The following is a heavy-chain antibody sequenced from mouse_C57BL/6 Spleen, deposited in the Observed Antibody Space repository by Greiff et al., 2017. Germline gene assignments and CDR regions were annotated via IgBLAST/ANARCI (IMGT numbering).Heavy chain of an antibody. Sequence: VQLQQPGAELVKPGASVKLSCKASGYTFTSYWMHWVKQRPGRGLEWIGRIDPNSGGTNYNEKFKSKATLTVDKPSSAAYMQLSSLPSEDSAVYCCARDYGSSLWFAYWGQGTLVTVSA. V-gene: IGHV1-72*01. CDR1: GYTFTSYW. CDR3: ARDYGSSLWFAY. J-gene: IGHJ3*01. D-gene: IGHD1-1*01. CDR2: IDPNSGGT.